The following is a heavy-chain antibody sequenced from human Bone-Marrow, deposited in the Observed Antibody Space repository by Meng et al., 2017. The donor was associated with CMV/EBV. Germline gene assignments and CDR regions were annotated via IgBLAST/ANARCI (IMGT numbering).Heavy chain of an antibody. CDR3: ARDSTGALFGVVIMVY. D-gene: IGHD3-3*01. Sequence: GGSLRLSCAASGFTFSSYAMHWVRQAPGKGLEWVSSISSSSSYIYYADSVKGRFTISRDNAKNSLYLQMNSLRAEDTAVYYCARDSTGALFGVVIMVYWGQGTLVTVSS. CDR2: ISSSSSYI. CDR1: GFTFSSYA. V-gene: IGHV3-21*01. J-gene: IGHJ4*02.